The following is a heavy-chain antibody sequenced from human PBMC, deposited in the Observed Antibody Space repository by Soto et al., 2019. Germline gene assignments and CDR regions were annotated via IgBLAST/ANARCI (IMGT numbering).Heavy chain of an antibody. J-gene: IGHJ5*02. CDR1: GFTFSSYA. CDR3: AKASTYYYGSGSYSDWFDP. V-gene: IGHV3-23*01. D-gene: IGHD3-10*01. Sequence: ESGGGLVQPGGSLRLSCAASGFTFSSYAMSWVRQAPGKGLEWVSAISGSGGSTSYADSVKGRFTISRDKSKNTLYLQMNSLRAEDTAVYYCAKASTYYYGSGSYSDWFDPWGQGTLVTVSS. CDR2: ISGSGGST.